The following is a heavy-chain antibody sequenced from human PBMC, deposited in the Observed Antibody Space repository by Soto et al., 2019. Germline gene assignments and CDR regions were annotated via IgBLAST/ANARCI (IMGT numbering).Heavy chain of an antibody. Sequence: QVQLQESGPGLVKPSQTLSLTCTVSGGSISSGGYYWSWIRQHPGKGLEWIGYIYYSGSTYYNPSLKSRVTISVDTSKNQFSLKLSSVTAADTAVYYCARDPIYYVILTGIPRRYYYGMDVWGQGTTVTVSS. V-gene: IGHV4-31*03. D-gene: IGHD3-9*01. J-gene: IGHJ6*02. CDR2: IYYSGST. CDR1: GGSISSGGYY. CDR3: ARDPIYYVILTGIPRRYYYGMDV.